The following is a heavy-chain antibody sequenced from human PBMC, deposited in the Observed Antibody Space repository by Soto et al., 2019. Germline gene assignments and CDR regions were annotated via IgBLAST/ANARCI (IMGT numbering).Heavy chain of an antibody. CDR2: ISGSGGST. D-gene: IGHD3-3*01. CDR3: AXIPGKYYDFWSGYGMDV. Sequence: PGGSLRLSCAASGFTFSSYAMSWVRQAPGKGLEWVSAISGSGGSTYYADSVKGRFTISRDNSKNTLYLQMNSLRAEDTAVYYCAXIPGKYYDFWSGYGMDVWGQGTTVTVSS. CDR1: GFTFSSYA. J-gene: IGHJ6*02. V-gene: IGHV3-23*01.